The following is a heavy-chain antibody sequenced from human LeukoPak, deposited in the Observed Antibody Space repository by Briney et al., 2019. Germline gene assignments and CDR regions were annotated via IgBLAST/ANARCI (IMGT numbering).Heavy chain of an antibody. CDR2: IYHSGST. J-gene: IGHJ4*02. CDR1: GGSISSGGYS. V-gene: IGHV4-30-2*01. Sequence: PSETLSLTCAVSGGSISSGGYSWSWIRQPPGKGLEWVGYIYHSGSTYYNPSLKSRVTISVDRSKNQFSLKLSSVTAADTAVYYCASGELPLDYWGQGTLVTVSS. D-gene: IGHD3-10*01. CDR3: ASGELPLDY.